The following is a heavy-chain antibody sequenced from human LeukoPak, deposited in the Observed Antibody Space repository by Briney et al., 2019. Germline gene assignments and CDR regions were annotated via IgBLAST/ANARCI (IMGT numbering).Heavy chain of an antibody. V-gene: IGHV3-69-1*01. J-gene: IGHJ4*02. CDR2: ISRVSDI. CDR3: AKEWIKE. D-gene: IGHD5-12*01. Sequence: GGSLRLSCAASGFTFSDYTMKWVRQAPGKGLEWVSSISRVSDIYYADSVRGRFTISRDKAKKSLYLQMNSLRAEDTAVYYCAKEWIKEGGQGTLVTVSS. CDR1: GFTFSDYT.